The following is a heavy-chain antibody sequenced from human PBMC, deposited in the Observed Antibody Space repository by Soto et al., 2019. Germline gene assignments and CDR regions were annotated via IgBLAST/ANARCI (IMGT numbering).Heavy chain of an antibody. CDR1: GGSISSYY. J-gene: IGHJ6*02. CDR2: IYYIWST. V-gene: IGHV4-59*01. D-gene: IGHD3-3*01. CDR3: ARVGSWTYYDFWSGPDHHGMHX. Sequence: SHTCTVSGGSISSYYWIWIRQPPGEGLEWVGYIYYIWSTNYNASLKSRFTISVDTSKNQFSLKLSSVTAADPAVYYCARVGSWTYYDFWSGPDHHGMHXWGQGTTDTVS.